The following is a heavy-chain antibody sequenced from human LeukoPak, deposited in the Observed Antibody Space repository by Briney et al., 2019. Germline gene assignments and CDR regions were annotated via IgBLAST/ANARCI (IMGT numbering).Heavy chain of an antibody. D-gene: IGHD3-22*01. Sequence: SETLSLTCTVSGGSISSYYWSWIRQPPGKGLEWIGYIYYSGSTNYNPSLKSRVTISVDTSKNQFSLKLSSVTAADTAVYYCARGPSSGYYYPSAYWGQGTLVTVSS. CDR3: ARGPSSGYYYPSAY. CDR2: IYYSGST. J-gene: IGHJ4*02. V-gene: IGHV4-59*08. CDR1: GGSISSYY.